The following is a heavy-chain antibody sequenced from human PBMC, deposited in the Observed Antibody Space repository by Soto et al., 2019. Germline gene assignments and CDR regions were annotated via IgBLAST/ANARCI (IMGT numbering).Heavy chain of an antibody. J-gene: IGHJ3*02. CDR3: ARGRGGWFINQLLNAFDI. CDR1: GGSISSYH. Sequence: SETLSLTCTVSGGSISSYHWSWIRQPPGKGLEWIGYIYYSGSTNYNPSLKSRVTLSVDTSKNQFSLKLSSVTAADTAVYYCARGRGGWFINQLLNAFDIWGQGTMVTVSS. V-gene: IGHV4-59*01. D-gene: IGHD2-2*01. CDR2: IYYSGST.